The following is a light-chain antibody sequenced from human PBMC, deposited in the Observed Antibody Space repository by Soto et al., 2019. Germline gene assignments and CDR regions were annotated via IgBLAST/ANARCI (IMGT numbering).Light chain of an antibody. Sequence: IVLTQSPATLSLSPGERATLSCRASQSVGRYLAWYQQKPGQAPRLVFYDPSNRATGIPARFSGSGSGTDFTLTISSLEPEDFAVYYCQPRSNWPTFGGGTKVEIK. J-gene: IGKJ4*01. CDR3: QPRSNWPT. CDR1: QSVGRY. V-gene: IGKV3-11*01. CDR2: DPS.